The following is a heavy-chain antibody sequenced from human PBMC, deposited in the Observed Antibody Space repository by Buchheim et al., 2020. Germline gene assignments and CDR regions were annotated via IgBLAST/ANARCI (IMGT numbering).Heavy chain of an antibody. J-gene: IGHJ5*02. Sequence: QVQLEESGGGVVQPGRSLRLFCTASGFTFSSYGMHWVRQAPGKGLEWVALIWNDGSNQEYADSVKGRFTISRDNSWKTLDLQMNSLRAEDTAVYYCVRAPYGGYDRNWFDLWGQGT. CDR2: IWNDGSNQ. V-gene: IGHV3-33*01. CDR1: GFTFSSYG. CDR3: VRAPYGGYDRNWFDL. D-gene: IGHD5-12*01.